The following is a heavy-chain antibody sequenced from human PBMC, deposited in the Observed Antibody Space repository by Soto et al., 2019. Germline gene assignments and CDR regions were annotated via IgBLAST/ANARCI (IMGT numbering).Heavy chain of an antibody. Sequence: SETLSLTCAVYGGSFSGYYWSWIRQPPGKGLEWIGEINHSGSTNCNPSLKSRVTVSVDTSKNQFSLKLSSVTAADTAVYYCARLANGRIAVFKANWFDPWGQGTLVTVSS. J-gene: IGHJ5*02. D-gene: IGHD6-19*01. CDR1: GGSFSGYY. CDR2: INHSGST. CDR3: ARLANGRIAVFKANWFDP. V-gene: IGHV4-34*01.